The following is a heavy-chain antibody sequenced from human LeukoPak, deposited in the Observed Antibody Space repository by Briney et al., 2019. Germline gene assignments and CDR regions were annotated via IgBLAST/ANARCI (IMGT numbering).Heavy chain of an antibody. CDR2: IYYSGST. J-gene: IGHJ4*02. CDR3: ARILYYYDSTFDY. CDR1: GGSISSYY. V-gene: IGHV4-59*01. D-gene: IGHD3-22*01. Sequence: SETLSLTCTVSGGSISSYYWSWIRQPPGKGLEWIGYIYYSGSTNYNPSLKSRVTISVDTSKNQFSLKLSSVTAADTAVYYCARILYYYDSTFDYWGQGTLVTVSS.